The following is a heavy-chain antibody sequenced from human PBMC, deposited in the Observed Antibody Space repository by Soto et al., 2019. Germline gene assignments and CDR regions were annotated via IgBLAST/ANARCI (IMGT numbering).Heavy chain of an antibody. J-gene: IGHJ4*02. CDR1: GSYITSGDYH. Sequence: LSLTCSVSGSYITSGDYHWTWIRQAPGKGLEWIGYISHSETTYYSPALKNRIIISSDFSMNQFSLRLNSVTAADTAVYFCAGFGVGDRDDKWGQGTLVTVSS. CDR2: ISHSETT. CDR3: AGFGVGDRDDK. V-gene: IGHV4-30-4*01. D-gene: IGHD2-8*01.